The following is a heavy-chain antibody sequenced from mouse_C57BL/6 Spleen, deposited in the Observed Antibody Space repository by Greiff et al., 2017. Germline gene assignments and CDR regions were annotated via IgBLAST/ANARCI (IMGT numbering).Heavy chain of an antibody. CDR2: IDPADGDT. J-gene: IGHJ2*01. D-gene: IGHD1-1*01. V-gene: IGHV1-82*01. CDR3: AKECYGSSLDY. Sequence: VQLQQPGPELVKPGASVKISCKASGYAFSSSWMNWVKQRPGQGLEWIGRIDPADGDTNYNRKFKGKATLTADKSSSTAYMQLSSLTSEDSAVYFCAKECYGSSLDYWGQGTTLTVSS. CDR1: GYAFSSSW.